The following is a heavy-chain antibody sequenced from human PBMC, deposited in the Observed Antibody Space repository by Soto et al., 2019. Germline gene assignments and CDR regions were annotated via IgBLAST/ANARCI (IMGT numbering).Heavy chain of an antibody. V-gene: IGHV1-69*06. CDR2: IIPVFGAP. D-gene: IGHD6-13*01. Sequence: QVQLVQSGAEVKKPGSSVKVSCKTSGGPFKAYAVSWVRQAPGQGLEWMGGIIPVFGAPTYAQDFQGRVNITADKSTSTAYMELSNLRFDDTAVYYCATDRAAASGIHAVDIWGQGTMVAVSS. CDR3: ATDRAAASGIHAVDI. CDR1: GGPFKAYA. J-gene: IGHJ3*02.